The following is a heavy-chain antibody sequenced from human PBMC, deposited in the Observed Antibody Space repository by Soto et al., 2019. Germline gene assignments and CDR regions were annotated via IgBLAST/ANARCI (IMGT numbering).Heavy chain of an antibody. CDR3: ARVSTDWSGYYYGMDV. V-gene: IGHV3-33*01. CDR2: IWYDGSNK. Sequence: QTGGSLRLSCAASGFTFSSYGMHWVRQAPGKGLEWVAVIWYDGSNKYYADSVKGRFTISRDNSKNTLYLQMNSLRAEDTAVYYCARVSTDWSGYYYGMDVWGQGTTVTVSS. CDR1: GFTFSSYG. J-gene: IGHJ6*02. D-gene: IGHD3-9*01.